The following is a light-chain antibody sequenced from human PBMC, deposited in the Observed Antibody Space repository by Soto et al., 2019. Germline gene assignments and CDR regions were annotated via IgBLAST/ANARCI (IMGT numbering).Light chain of an antibody. CDR3: ASWDVSLSGHYV. Sequence: QSVLTQPPSASGTPGQRVTISCSGSSSNIGSNYVYWYQQLPGTAPKLLIYRNNQRPSGVPDRFSGSKSGTSASLAISGLRSEDEADYYCASWDVSLSGHYVFGTGTKLTVL. CDR1: SSNIGSNY. V-gene: IGLV1-47*01. CDR2: RNN. J-gene: IGLJ1*01.